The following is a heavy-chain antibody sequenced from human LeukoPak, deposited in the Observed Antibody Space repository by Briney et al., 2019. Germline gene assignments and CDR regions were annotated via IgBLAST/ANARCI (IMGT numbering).Heavy chain of an antibody. Sequence: GGSLRLSCEASGLTFSRDWMGWVRQAPGKRLEWVANIRQDGGEIYYGDSVKGRFIISRDNAKNSLFLQMNRLRAEDTAVYCCATYSSLNTREFQYWGQGTLVTVSP. J-gene: IGHJ1*01. V-gene: IGHV3-7*01. CDR1: GLTFSRDW. D-gene: IGHD3-22*01. CDR3: ATYSSLNTREFQY. CDR2: IRQDGGEI.